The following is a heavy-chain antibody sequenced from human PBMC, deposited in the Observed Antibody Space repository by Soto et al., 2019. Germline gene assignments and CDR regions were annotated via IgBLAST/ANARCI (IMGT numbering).Heavy chain of an antibody. D-gene: IGHD3-3*01. CDR1: GFTFSSYA. V-gene: IGHV3-23*01. CDR3: AKDRGLRFLEWLLNDAFDI. Sequence: EVQLLESGGGLVQPGGSLRLSCAASGFTFSSYAMSWVRQAPGKGLEWVSAISGSGGSTYYADSVKGRFTISRDNSKNTLYLQMNRLRAEDTAVYYCAKDRGLRFLEWLLNDAFDIWGKGTMVTVSS. CDR2: ISGSGGST. J-gene: IGHJ3*02.